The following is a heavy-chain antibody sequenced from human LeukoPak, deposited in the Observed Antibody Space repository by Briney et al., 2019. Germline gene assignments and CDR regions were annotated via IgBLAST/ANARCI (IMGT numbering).Heavy chain of an antibody. J-gene: IGHJ4*02. V-gene: IGHV1-69*04. D-gene: IGHD3-22*01. CDR3: ARDSRPHYDSSGYYFLDY. CDR1: GGTFSSYA. Sequence: ASVKVSCKASGGTFSSYAISWVRQAPGQGLEWMGRIIPMLGIANHAQKFQGRVTITADKSTSTAYMELSSLRSEDTAVYYCARDSRPHYDSSGYYFLDYWGQGTLVTVSS. CDR2: IIPMLGIA.